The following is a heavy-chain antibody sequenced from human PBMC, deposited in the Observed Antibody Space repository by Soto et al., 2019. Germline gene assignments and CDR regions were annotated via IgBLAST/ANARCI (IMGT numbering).Heavy chain of an antibody. J-gene: IGHJ5*02. CDR1: GGSISSSSYY. D-gene: IGHD4-4*01. CDR2: IYYSGST. V-gene: IGHV4-39*01. Sequence: QLQLQESGPGLVKPSETLSLTCTVSGGSISSSSYYWGWIRQPPGKGLEWIGSIYYSGSTYYNPSSKSRVTISVDTSKNQFSLKLSSVTAADTAVYYCARHDYSNAINWFDPWGQGTLVTVSS. CDR3: ARHDYSNAINWFDP.